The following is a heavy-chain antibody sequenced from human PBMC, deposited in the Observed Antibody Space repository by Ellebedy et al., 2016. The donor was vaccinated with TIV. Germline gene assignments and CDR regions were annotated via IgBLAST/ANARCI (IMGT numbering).Heavy chain of an antibody. V-gene: IGHV3-48*04. CDR1: GFTFGSYS. J-gene: IGHJ4*02. CDR3: ARGKFVTTEYYFDY. CDR2: ISSSSSTI. Sequence: GGSLRLXXAASGFTFGSYSMNWVRQAPGKGLEWVSYISSSSSTIYYADSVKGRFTISRDNAKNSLYLQMNSLRAEDTAVYYCARGKFVTTEYYFDYWGQGTLVTVSS. D-gene: IGHD4-17*01.